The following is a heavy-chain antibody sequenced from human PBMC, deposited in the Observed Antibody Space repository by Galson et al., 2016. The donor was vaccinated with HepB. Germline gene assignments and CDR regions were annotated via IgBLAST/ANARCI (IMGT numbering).Heavy chain of an antibody. J-gene: IGHJ3*01. V-gene: IGHV3-11*04. CDR2: ISGRGTIV. CDR1: GFTFSDYY. Sequence: SLRLSCAAYGFTFSDYYMSWVRQAPGKSPEWIASISGRGTIVKYAESVKGRFIISREDAKDSLNLQMNSLRVGDTAVYYCVLDHFYAFDGWGQGTVVTVSS. CDR3: VLDHFYAFDG.